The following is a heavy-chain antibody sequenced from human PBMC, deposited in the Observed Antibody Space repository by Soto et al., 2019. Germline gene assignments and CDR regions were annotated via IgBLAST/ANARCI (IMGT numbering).Heavy chain of an antibody. CDR2: ISAYNGNT. CDR1: GYTFTSYG. Sequence: QVQLVQSGAEVKKPGASVKVSCKASGYTFTSYGISWVRQAPGQGLEWMGWISAYNGNTNYAQKLQGRVTMTTDTSTSTAYTELRSLRSDDPAVYYRARAHDSSSSCDYWGQGTMVTVSS. CDR3: ARAHDSSSSCDY. J-gene: IGHJ4*02. D-gene: IGHD3-22*01. V-gene: IGHV1-18*01.